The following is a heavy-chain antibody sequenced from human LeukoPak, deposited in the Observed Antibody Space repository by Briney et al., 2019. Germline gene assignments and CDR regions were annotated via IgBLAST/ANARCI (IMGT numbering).Heavy chain of an antibody. Sequence: SETLSLTCTVSGGSISSYYWSWIRQPPGKGLEWIGYIYYSGSTNYNPSLKSRVTISVDTSKNQFSLKLSSVTAADTAVYYCARFGSYYVAFDIWGQGTMVTVSS. V-gene: IGHV4-59*12. J-gene: IGHJ3*02. CDR2: IYYSGST. CDR3: ARFGSYYVAFDI. D-gene: IGHD1-26*01. CDR1: GGSISSYY.